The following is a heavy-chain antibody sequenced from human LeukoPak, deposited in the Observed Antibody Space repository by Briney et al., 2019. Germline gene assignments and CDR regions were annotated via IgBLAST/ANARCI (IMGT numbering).Heavy chain of an antibody. CDR3: ASVGSSGYDFSFDY. J-gene: IGHJ4*02. Sequence: SETLSLTCTVSGDSISSGYYWGWIRQPPGKGLEWIGSIYHSGSTYYNPSLKSRVTISVDTSKNQSSLKLSSVTAADTAVYYCASVGSSGYDFSFDYWGQGTLVTVSS. CDR2: IYHSGST. CDR1: GDSISSGYY. V-gene: IGHV4-38-2*02. D-gene: IGHD5-12*01.